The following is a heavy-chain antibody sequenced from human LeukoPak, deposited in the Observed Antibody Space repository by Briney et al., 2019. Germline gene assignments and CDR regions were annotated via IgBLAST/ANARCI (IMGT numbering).Heavy chain of an antibody. CDR1: GGSMSSYY. Sequence: SETLSLTCTVFGGSMSSYYWSWIRQPAGKGLEWIGRIYSSGTTNYNPSLKSRVTMSVDTSKKEFSLKLTSVTAADTAVYYCAREGVGATSFDYWGQGTLVTVSS. CDR3: AREGVGATSFDY. J-gene: IGHJ4*02. D-gene: IGHD1-26*01. CDR2: IYSSGTT. V-gene: IGHV4-4*07.